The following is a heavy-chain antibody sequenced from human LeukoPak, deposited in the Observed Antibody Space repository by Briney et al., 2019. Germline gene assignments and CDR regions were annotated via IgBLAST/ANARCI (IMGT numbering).Heavy chain of an antibody. V-gene: IGHV3-23*01. Sequence: GGSLRLSCAASGFSFSNYAMSWVRQAPGKGLEWVSAIVGTGGNVYYADSVKGRFTIYRDNFKSTLYLQMNSLRAEDTAVYYCAKGLTWDSTSCSDWGQGTLVTVSS. J-gene: IGHJ4*02. CDR2: IVGTGGNV. D-gene: IGHD2-2*01. CDR3: AKGLTWDSTSCSD. CDR1: GFSFSNYA.